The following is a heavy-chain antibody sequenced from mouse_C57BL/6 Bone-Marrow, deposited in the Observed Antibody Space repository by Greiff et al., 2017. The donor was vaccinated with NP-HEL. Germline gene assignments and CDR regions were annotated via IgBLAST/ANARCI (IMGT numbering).Heavy chain of an antibody. J-gene: IGHJ4*01. CDR1: GYTFTSYG. D-gene: IGHD1-1*01. Sequence: VKLVESGAELARPGASVKLSCKASGYTFTSYGISWVKQRTGQGLEWIGEIYPRSGNTYYNEKFKGKATLTADKSSSTAYMELRSLTSEDSAVYFCASYYLTLYYAMDYWGQGTSVTVSS. CDR3: ASYYLTLYYAMDY. CDR2: IYPRSGNT. V-gene: IGHV1-81*01.